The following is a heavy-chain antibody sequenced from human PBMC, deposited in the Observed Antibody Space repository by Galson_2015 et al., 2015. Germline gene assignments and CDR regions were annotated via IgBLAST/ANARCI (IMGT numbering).Heavy chain of an antibody. D-gene: IGHD5-18*01. CDR2: INSDGSST. CDR3: ARTQIQLWFPPPNYYYYYMDV. CDR1: GSTFSSYW. J-gene: IGHJ6*03. Sequence: TLRLSCAASGSTFSSYWMHWVRQAPGKGLVWVSRINSDGSSTSYADSVKGRFTISRDNAKNTLYLQMNSLRAEDTAVYYCARTQIQLWFPPPNYYYYYMDVWGKGTTVTVSS. V-gene: IGHV3-74*01.